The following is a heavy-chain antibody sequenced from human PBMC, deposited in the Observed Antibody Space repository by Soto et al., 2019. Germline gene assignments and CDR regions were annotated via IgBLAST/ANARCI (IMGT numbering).Heavy chain of an antibody. V-gene: IGHV3-48*03. J-gene: IGHJ5*02. CDR1: GFIFSDYE. CDR2: ISGSGLTI. Sequence: LRLSCAASGFIFSDYEINWVRQAPGKGLEWVSYISGSGLTIYYADSVKGRFTISRDNAKNSLYLQMNSLGVEDTAVYYCARGPYRNTYNWFDPWGQGTLVTVSS. CDR3: ARGPYRNTYNWFDP. D-gene: IGHD5-12*01.